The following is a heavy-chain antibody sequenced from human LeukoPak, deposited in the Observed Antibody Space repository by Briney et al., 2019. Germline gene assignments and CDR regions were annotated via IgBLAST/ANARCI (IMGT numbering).Heavy chain of an antibody. D-gene: IGHD5-18*01. Sequence: GGSLRLSCAASGLTFDDYGMSWVRQAPGKGLGWVSGINWNGGSTGYADSVKGRFTISRDNDKNSLYLQMNSLRAEDTALYYCARDLNTAMSDYWGQGTLVTVSS. V-gene: IGHV3-20*04. CDR1: GLTFDDYG. J-gene: IGHJ4*02. CDR3: ARDLNTAMSDY. CDR2: INWNGGST.